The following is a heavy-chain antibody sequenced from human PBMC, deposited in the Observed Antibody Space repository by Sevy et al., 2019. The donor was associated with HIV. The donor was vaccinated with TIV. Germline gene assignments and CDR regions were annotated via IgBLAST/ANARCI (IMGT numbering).Heavy chain of an antibody. V-gene: IGHV3-30-3*01. Sequence: GGSLRLSCAASGFTFSSYAMHWVRQAPGKGLEWVAVISYDGSNKYYADSVKGRFTISRDNSKNTLYLQMNSLRAEDTAVYYCAREERGLGAFDIWGQGTIVTVSS. CDR3: AREERGLGAFDI. D-gene: IGHD3-16*01. CDR2: ISYDGSNK. CDR1: GFTFSSYA. J-gene: IGHJ3*02.